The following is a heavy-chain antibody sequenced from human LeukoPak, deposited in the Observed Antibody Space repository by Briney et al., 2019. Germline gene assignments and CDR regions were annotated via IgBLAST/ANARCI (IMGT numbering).Heavy chain of an antibody. D-gene: IGHD6-19*01. V-gene: IGHV1-46*01. Sequence: ASVKVSCKASGYTFTSYYMHWVRQAPGQGLEWRGIINPSGGSTSYAQKFQGRVTMTRDMSTSTVYMELSSLRSEDTAVYYCGRAGGDSGWKFDYWGQGTLVTVSS. CDR1: GYTFTSYY. CDR3: GRAGGDSGWKFDY. J-gene: IGHJ4*02. CDR2: INPSGGST.